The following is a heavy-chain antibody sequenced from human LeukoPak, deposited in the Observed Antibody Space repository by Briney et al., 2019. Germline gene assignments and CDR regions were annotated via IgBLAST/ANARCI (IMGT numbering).Heavy chain of an antibody. CDR2: MNPNSGNT. V-gene: IGHV1-8*01. J-gene: IGHJ6*02. D-gene: IGHD2-15*01. CDR3: ARSGGYCSGGSCYYAYYYYGMDV. CDR1: GYTFTSYD. Sequence: ASVKVSCKASGYTFTSYDINWVRQATGQGLEWMGWMNPNSGNTGYAQKFQGRVTMTRNTSISTAYMELSSLRSEDTAVYYCARSGGYCSGGSCYYAYYYYGMDVWGQGTTVTVSS.